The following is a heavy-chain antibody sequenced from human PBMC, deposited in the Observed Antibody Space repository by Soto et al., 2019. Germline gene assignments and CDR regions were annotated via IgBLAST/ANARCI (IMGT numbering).Heavy chain of an antibody. Sequence: EVQLLESGGDLVQPGGSLRLSCAASGFTFASYAMTWVRQAPGQGLEWVSTIGGGGSTYYADSVKGRFTISRDNSKNTLNLLMHSLRAEDTAVYYCAKGGQRFDYWGQGTLVTVSS. CDR2: IGGGGST. J-gene: IGHJ4*02. CDR1: GFTFASYA. D-gene: IGHD2-2*01. V-gene: IGHV3-23*01. CDR3: AKGGQRFDY.